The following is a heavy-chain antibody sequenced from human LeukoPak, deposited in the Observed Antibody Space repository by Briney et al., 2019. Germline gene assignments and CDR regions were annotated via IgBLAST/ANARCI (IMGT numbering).Heavy chain of an antibody. D-gene: IGHD3-3*01. Sequence: SVTVSCKASGGTFSSYAISWVRQAPGQGREWMGGIIPIFGTANYAQEFQGRVTITADKSTSTAYMELSSLRSEDTAVYYCAKAWSAKAWSAKVWSLDGFDIWGQGTSVTVSS. J-gene: IGHJ3*02. CDR1: GGTFSSYA. CDR3: AKAWSAKAWSAKVWSLDGFDI. V-gene: IGHV1-69*06. CDR2: IIPIFGTA.